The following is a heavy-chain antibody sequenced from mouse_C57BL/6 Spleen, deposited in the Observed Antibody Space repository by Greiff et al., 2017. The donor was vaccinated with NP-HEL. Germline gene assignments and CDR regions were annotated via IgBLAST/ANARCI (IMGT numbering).Heavy chain of an antibody. CDR2: IDPEDGET. J-gene: IGHJ2*01. V-gene: IGHV14-2*01. CDR1: GFNIKDYY. D-gene: IGHD1-1*01. CDR3: ASEACTTVVPFDY. Sequence: VQLKESGAELVKPGASVKLSCTASGFNIKDYYMHWVKQRTEQGLEWIGRIDPEDGETKYAPKFQGKATITADTSSNTAYLQLSSLTSVDTAVYYRASEACTTVVPFDYWGQGTTLTVSS.